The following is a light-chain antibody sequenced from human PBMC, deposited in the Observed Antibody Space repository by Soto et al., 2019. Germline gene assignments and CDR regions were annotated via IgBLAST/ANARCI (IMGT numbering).Light chain of an antibody. CDR2: GSS. Sequence: IGLTQSPGALPFSTEERATLDCSASQTFDIWSIAWYQQKSGQPPRLLVYGSSGRCTDIPDMFRGSGSGTDFTFSIDRLEPDDFAVYYCHQYGSSPRTFGQGTKVES. CDR3: HQYGSSPRT. V-gene: IGKV3-20*01. J-gene: IGKJ1*01. CDR1: QTFDIWS.